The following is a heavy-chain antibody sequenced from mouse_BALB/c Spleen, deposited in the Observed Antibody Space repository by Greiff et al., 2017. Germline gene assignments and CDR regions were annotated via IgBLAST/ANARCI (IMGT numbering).Heavy chain of an antibody. CDR3: ASKQLGSSMDY. J-gene: IGHJ4*01. Sequence: QVQLKQSGAELVRPGTSVKVSCKASGYAFTNYWIEWVKQRPGQGLEWIGVINPGSGGTNYNEKFKGKATLTADKSSSTAYMQLSSLTSDDSAVYFCASKQLGSSMDYWGQGTSVTVSS. D-gene: IGHD3-1*01. CDR1: GYAFTNYW. CDR2: INPGSGGT. V-gene: IGHV1-54*01.